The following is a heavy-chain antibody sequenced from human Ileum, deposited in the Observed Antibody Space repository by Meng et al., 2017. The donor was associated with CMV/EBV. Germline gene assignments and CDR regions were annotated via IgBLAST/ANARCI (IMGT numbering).Heavy chain of an antibody. CDR1: NFDFGSYS. Sequence: GESLKISCAASNFDFGSYSMNWVRQAPGKGLEWVSLISSRSNYKYYPDSVKGRFTISRDNSANSLYLQMNSLRAEDTGLYYCARGRKSCNKVNCHPYYFDYWGQGALVTVSS. D-gene: IGHD2/OR15-2a*01. CDR2: ISSRSNYK. CDR3: ARGRKSCNKVNCHPYYFDY. J-gene: IGHJ4*02. V-gene: IGHV3-21*01.